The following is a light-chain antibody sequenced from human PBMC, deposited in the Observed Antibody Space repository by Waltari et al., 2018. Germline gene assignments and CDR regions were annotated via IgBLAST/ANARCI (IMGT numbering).Light chain of an antibody. V-gene: IGKV1-39*01. CDR3: QQSSITPKT. J-gene: IGKJ5*01. Sequence: DIQMTQSPTSMSASVADRVNTTCRASQSISNYLNWYQQKPGRAPKILIYAASSLQSGVPSRFSGSGSGTDFTLTISSLQPEDFATYYCQQSSITPKTFGQGTRLEIK. CDR1: QSISNY. CDR2: AAS.